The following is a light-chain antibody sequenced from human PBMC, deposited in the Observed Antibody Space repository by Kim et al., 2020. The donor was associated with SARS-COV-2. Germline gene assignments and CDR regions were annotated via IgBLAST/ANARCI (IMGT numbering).Light chain of an antibody. V-gene: IGLV3-1*01. J-gene: IGLJ3*02. CDR1: KLGDKY. CDR2: QDS. Sequence: GSPGQTARYTCSGDKLGDKYAFWYQQKPGQSPVLVIYQDSKRPSGIPERFSGSNSGNTATLTISGTQAMDEADYYCQAWDSSTAVFGGGTQLTVL. CDR3: QAWDSSTAV.